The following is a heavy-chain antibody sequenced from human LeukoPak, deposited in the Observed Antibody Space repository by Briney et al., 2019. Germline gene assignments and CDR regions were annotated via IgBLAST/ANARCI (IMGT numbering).Heavy chain of an antibody. D-gene: IGHD3-10*01. CDR1: GYTFTSYY. CDR3: AKGGSRITMVRGVDNWFDP. V-gene: IGHV1-46*01. Sequence: GASVKVSCKASGYTFTSYYMHWVRQAPGQGLEWMGIINPSGGSTSYAQKFQGRVTMTRDTSTSTVYMELSSLRSEDTAVYYCAKGGSRITMVRGVDNWFDPWGQGTLVTVSS. J-gene: IGHJ5*02. CDR2: INPSGGST.